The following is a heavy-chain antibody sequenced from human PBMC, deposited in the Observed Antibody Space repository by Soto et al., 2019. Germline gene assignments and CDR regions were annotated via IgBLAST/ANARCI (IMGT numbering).Heavy chain of an antibody. Sequence: DVQLVESGGGLMQPGESMRLSCAASGLTVSGKKYVAWVRQAPGKGLEWVSALYDVDGSFYSDSVKGRFTTSSDSSKTTVYPQMIALRPADPAVYSCATLHQREPAYDVLAPGTTVTVSS. CDR2: LYDVDGS. J-gene: IGHJ3*01. D-gene: IGHD1-1*01. CDR3: ATLHQREPAYDV. CDR1: GLTVSGKKY. V-gene: IGHV3-53*01.